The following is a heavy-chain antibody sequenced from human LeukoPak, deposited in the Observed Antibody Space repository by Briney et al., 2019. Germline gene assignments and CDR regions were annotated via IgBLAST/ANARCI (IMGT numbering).Heavy chain of an antibody. CDR1: GFTFKNYA. V-gene: IGHV3-23*01. Sequence: GSLRLSCAVSGFTFKNYAMMWVRQAPGKGPEWVSAIRGSDGYTEYADSVKGRFTVSRDNTKNTLYLQMNSLRAEDTAVYYCARDPNGDYIGAFDILGQGTMVTVSS. J-gene: IGHJ3*02. CDR2: IRGSDGYT. D-gene: IGHD4-17*01. CDR3: ARDPNGDYIGAFDI.